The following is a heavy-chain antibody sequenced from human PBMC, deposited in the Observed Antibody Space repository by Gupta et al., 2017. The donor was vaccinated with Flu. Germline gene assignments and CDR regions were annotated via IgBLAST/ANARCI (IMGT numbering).Heavy chain of an antibody. V-gene: IGHV5-51*01. CDR2: IYPGDSET. J-gene: IGHJ6*03. CDR1: FNSNG. Sequence: FNSNGRAWGRLMPGKGREWMVAIYPGDSETSDSPSFQGPVTMSADKSISNAYLQWTGLKDSDNAIYYCARFGNWNKGMDVWGEGTTVTVSS. D-gene: IGHD1-20*01. CDR3: ARFGNWNKGMDV.